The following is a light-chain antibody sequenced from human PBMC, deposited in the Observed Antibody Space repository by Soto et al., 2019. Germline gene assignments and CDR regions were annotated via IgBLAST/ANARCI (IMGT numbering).Light chain of an antibody. J-gene: IGLJ1*01. CDR1: SSDVGGYNY. CDR2: DVS. V-gene: IGLV2-14*03. CDR3: NSYTSSSTYV. Sequence: SVLPKPASVSGSPGQSIAISCTGTSSDVGGYNYVTWYQQHPGKAPKLMIYDVSNRPSGVSDRFSGSKSGNTASLTISGLQAEDEGDYYCNSYTSSSTYVFGTGTKVTVL.